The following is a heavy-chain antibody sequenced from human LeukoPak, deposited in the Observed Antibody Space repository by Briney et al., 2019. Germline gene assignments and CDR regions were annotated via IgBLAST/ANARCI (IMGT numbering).Heavy chain of an antibody. J-gene: IGHJ6*03. CDR1: GYTFTSYG. CDR2: ISAYNGNT. CDR3: ARAAYYYGSGSYYYYYYYMDV. D-gene: IGHD3-10*01. Sequence: GASVKVSCKASGYTFTSYGISWVRQAPGQGLEWMGWISAYNGNTNYAQKLQGRVTMTRDTSTSTVYMELSSLRSEDTAVYYCARAAYYYGSGSYYYYYYYMDVWGKGTTVTVSS. V-gene: IGHV1-18*01.